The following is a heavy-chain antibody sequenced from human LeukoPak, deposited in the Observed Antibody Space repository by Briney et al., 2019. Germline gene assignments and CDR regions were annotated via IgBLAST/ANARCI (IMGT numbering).Heavy chain of an antibody. CDR3: ARESFSGWYDDD. J-gene: IGHJ4*02. D-gene: IGHD6-19*01. V-gene: IGHV3-21*01. CDR2: ISSSSTYI. CDR1: GFTFSSYS. Sequence: PGGPLRLSCAASGFTFSSYSMNWVRQAPGKGLEWVSSISSSSTYIYYADSVKGRFTISRDNAKNSLYLQMNSLRGEDTAVYYCARESFSGWYDDDWGKGTLVTVSS.